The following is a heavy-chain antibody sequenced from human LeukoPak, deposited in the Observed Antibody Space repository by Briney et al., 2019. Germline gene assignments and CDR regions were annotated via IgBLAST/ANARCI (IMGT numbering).Heavy chain of an antibody. J-gene: IGHJ4*02. Sequence: ASVKVSCKASGYTFSGYYIHWVRQAPGQGLDWMGWIKPDSGDTHYVQKFQGRVTMTRDTSITTAYMELSLRSDDTAVYYCAKFDQGWGTFDYWGQGTVVTVSS. D-gene: IGHD6-19*01. V-gene: IGHV1-2*02. CDR2: IKPDSGDT. CDR3: AKFDQGWGTFDY. CDR1: GYTFSGYY.